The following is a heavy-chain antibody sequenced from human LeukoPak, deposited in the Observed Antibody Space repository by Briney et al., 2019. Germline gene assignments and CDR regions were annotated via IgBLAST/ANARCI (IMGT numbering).Heavy chain of an antibody. Sequence: SETLSLTCTVSGGSISSYYWSWIRQPPGKGLEWIGYIYYSGSTNYNPSLKSRVTISVDTSKNQFSLKLSSVTAADTAVYYCASNSGSYYPYYYYMDVWGKGTTVTVSS. D-gene: IGHD1-26*01. CDR3: ASNSGSYYPYYYYMDV. J-gene: IGHJ6*03. CDR1: GGSISSYY. V-gene: IGHV4-59*08. CDR2: IYYSGST.